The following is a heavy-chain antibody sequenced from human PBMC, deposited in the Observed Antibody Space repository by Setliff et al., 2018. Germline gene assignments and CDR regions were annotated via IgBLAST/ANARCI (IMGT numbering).Heavy chain of an antibody. CDR1: ALTFSGYW. CDR2: IKQDGSEI. J-gene: IGHJ4*02. D-gene: IGHD2-21*01. Sequence: GESLKISCAASALTFSGYWMNWVRQAPGKGLEWVANIKQDGSEIYYVDSVRGRFTISRDTAKNSVYLQMNSLRAEDTAVYYCASGDWFYFDCWGQGTLVT. V-gene: IGHV3-7*01. CDR3: ASGDWFYFDC.